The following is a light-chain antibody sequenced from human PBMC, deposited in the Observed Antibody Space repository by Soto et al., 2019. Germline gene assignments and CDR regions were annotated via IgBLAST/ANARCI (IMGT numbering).Light chain of an antibody. J-gene: IGLJ2*01. CDR3: ATWDDSPDGPV. Sequence: QSVLTQPSSASGAPGQRVTISCSGSSSNIGSNTVNWYQHLPGTAPKLLIYTNNQRPSGVPDRFSGSKSGTSASLAISGLQSEDEADYYCATWDDSPDGPVFGGGTKLTVL. CDR1: SSNIGSNT. CDR2: TNN. V-gene: IGLV1-44*01.